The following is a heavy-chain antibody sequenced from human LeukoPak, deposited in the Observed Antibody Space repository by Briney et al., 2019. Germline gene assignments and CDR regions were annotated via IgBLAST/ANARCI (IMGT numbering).Heavy chain of an antibody. CDR2: IKQDGSEK. V-gene: IGHV3-7*03. CDR3: ARTNQWLAPDY. D-gene: IGHD6-19*01. J-gene: IGHJ4*02. Sequence: GGSLRLSCAASGFTFSGYWMTWVRQAPGKGLEWVANIKQDGSEKYYVDSVKGRFTISRDNAKNSLYLQMNSLRAEDTAVYYCARTNQWLAPDYWGQGTLVTVSS. CDR1: GFTFSGYW.